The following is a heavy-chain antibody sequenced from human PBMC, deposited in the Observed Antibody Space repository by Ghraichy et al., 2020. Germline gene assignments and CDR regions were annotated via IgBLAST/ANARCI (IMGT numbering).Heavy chain of an antibody. CDR3: AREGVPGQVEMATIRDYFDY. Sequence: GGSLRLSCAASGFTFSSYSMNWVRQAPGKGLEWVSYISSSSSTIYYADSVKGRFTISRDNAKNSLYLQMNSLRAEDTAVYYCAREGVPGQVEMATIRDYFDYWGQGTLVTVSS. CDR1: GFTFSSYS. V-gene: IGHV3-48*01. CDR2: ISSSSSTI. J-gene: IGHJ4*02. D-gene: IGHD5-24*01.